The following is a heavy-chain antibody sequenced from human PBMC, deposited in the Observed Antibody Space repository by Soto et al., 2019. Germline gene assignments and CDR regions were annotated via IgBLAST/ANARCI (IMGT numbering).Heavy chain of an antibody. J-gene: IGHJ6*02. Sequence: QLQLQESGPGLVKPSETLSLTCTVSGGSISSSSYYWGWIRQPPGKGLEWIGSIYYSGSTYYNPSLKSRVSISVDTSKTQCSLKLSSVTAADTAVYYCARHEGRLWLRGDVWGQGTTVTVSS. CDR3: ARHEGRLWLRGDV. CDR1: GGSISSSSYY. CDR2: IYYSGST. V-gene: IGHV4-39*01. D-gene: IGHD5-18*01.